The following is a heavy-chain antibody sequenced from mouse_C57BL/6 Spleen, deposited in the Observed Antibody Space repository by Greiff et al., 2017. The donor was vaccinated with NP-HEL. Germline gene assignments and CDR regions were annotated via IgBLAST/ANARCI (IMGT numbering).Heavy chain of an antibody. D-gene: IGHD2-1*01. CDR3: ARWVIAGNYRWYFDV. Sequence: VKLQQPGTELVKPGASVKLSCKASGYTFTSYWMHWVKQRPGQGLEWIGNINPSNGGTNYNEKFKSKATLTVDKSSSTAYMQLSSLTSEDSAVYYCARWVIAGNYRWYFDVWGTGTTVTVAS. CDR2: INPSNGGT. CDR1: GYTFTSYW. J-gene: IGHJ1*03. V-gene: IGHV1-53*01.